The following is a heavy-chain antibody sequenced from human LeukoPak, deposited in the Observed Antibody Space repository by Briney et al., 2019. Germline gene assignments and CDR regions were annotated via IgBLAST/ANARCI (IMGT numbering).Heavy chain of an antibody. J-gene: IGHJ6*03. CDR1: GYTFTSYG. CDR3: ARPSRGRGPIDYYYYYKDV. D-gene: IGHD2-15*01. Sequence: ASVKVSCKASGYTFTSYGISWVRQAPGQGLQWMGWISAYNGSTNYAQKLQGRVTMTTVRSTGTAYMELRSLRSDDTAVYYCARPSRGRGPIDYYYYYKDVGGKGTAVTVS. V-gene: IGHV1-18*01. CDR2: ISAYNGST.